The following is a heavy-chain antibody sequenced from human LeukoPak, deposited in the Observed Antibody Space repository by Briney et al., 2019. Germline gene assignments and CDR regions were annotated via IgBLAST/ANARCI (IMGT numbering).Heavy chain of an antibody. Sequence: GGSLRLSCAPPGFTSRGYGMHWVRQGPGKGRWWVSRISTDGSSTDYADSVKGRFTISREDAKNTLYLQMNSLRAEDTAVYYCARTRTLPIAGGFDTWGQGSLVTVSS. J-gene: IGHJ5*02. CDR3: ARTRTLPIAGGFDT. CDR2: ISTDGSST. V-gene: IGHV3-74*01. CDR1: GFTSRGYG. D-gene: IGHD3-16*01.